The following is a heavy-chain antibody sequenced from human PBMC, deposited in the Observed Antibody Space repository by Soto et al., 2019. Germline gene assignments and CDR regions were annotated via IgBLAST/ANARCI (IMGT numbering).Heavy chain of an antibody. CDR2: INPNSGGT. CDR1: GYTFTGYY. Sequence: ASVKVSCKASGYTFTGYYMHWVRQAPGQGLEWMGWINPNSGGTNYAQKFQGWVTMTRDTSISTAYMELSRLRSDDTAVYYCARAMELRAAAFDYGMDVWGQGTTVTVSS. V-gene: IGHV1-2*04. J-gene: IGHJ6*02. D-gene: IGHD6-13*01. CDR3: ARAMELRAAAFDYGMDV.